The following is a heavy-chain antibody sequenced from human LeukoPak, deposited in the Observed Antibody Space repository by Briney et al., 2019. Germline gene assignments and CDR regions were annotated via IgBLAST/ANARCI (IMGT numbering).Heavy chain of an antibody. V-gene: IGHV1-46*01. CDR2: INPSAGGR. D-gene: IGHD3-22*01. CDR3: ARAIYDSSGYCGY. Sequence: ASVKVSCKASGYTFTSYFIHWVRQAPGQGLECMGLINPSAGGRNYAQKFQGRVTMTRDTSTSTVYMELSSLRSEDTAIYYCARAIYDSSGYCGYWGQGTRVTVFS. CDR1: GYTFTSYF. J-gene: IGHJ4*02.